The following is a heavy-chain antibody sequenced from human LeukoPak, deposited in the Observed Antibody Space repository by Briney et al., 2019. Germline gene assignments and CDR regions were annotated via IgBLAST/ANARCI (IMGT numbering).Heavy chain of an antibody. Sequence: SQTLSLTCTVSGGSISSGDYHWSWIRQPPGKGLEWIWYIYYSGSTYYNPSLKSRVTILVDTSKNQFSLRLTSVTAADTAVYYCARVSRSTGCIDYWGQGALVTVSS. CDR1: GGSISSGDYH. V-gene: IGHV4-30-4*08. D-gene: IGHD2-2*01. J-gene: IGHJ4*02. CDR2: IYYSGST. CDR3: ARVSRSTGCIDY.